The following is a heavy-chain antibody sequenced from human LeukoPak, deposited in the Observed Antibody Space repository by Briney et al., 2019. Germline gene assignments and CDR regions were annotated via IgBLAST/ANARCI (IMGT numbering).Heavy chain of an antibody. CDR3: ARAEI. V-gene: IGHV3-48*03. CDR1: GFTFSSYE. J-gene: IGHJ4*02. Sequence: GGSLRLSCAASGFTFSSYEMNWVRQAPGKGLEWVSYISSSSSTIYYADSVKGRFTISRDNSKNTLYLQMNTLRAEDTAVYYCARAEIWGQGTLVTVSS. CDR2: ISSSSSTI.